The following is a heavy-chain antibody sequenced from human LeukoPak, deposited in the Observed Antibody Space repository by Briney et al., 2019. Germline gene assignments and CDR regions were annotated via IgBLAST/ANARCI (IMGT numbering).Heavy chain of an antibody. CDR3: ARYLLFPSPDDFMVRGVIISSWFDP. CDR1: GGSISSYY. V-gene: IGHV4-4*07. Sequence: SETLSLTCTVSGGSISSYYWSWIRQPAGKGLEWIGRIYASGSTDYNPSLKSRVTISVDTSKNQFSLKLSSVTAADTAVYYCARYLLFPSPDDFMVRGVIISSWFDPWGQGTLVTVSS. D-gene: IGHD3-10*01. CDR2: IYASGST. J-gene: IGHJ5*02.